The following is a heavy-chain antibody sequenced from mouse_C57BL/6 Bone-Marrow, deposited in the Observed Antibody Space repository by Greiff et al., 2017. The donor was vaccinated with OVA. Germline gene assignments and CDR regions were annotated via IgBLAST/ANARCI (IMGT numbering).Heavy chain of an antibody. Sequence: VQLQQSGPELVKPGASVKISCKASGYAFSSSWMNWVKQRPGKGLEWIGRIYPGDGDTNYNGKFKGKATLTADKSSSTAYMQLSSLTSEDSAVYFCARYDGYYVKDYWGQGTTLTVSS. CDR1: GYAFSSSW. D-gene: IGHD2-3*01. CDR2: IYPGDGDT. CDR3: ARYDGYYVKDY. V-gene: IGHV1-82*01. J-gene: IGHJ2*01.